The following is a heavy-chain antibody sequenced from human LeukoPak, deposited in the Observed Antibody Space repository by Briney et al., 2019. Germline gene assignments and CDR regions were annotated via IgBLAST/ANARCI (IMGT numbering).Heavy chain of an antibody. CDR1: GGSISSYY. Sequence: SETLSLTXTVSGGSISSYYWSWIRQPPGKGLEWIGYIYYSGSTNYNPSLKSRVTISVDTSKNQFSLKLSSVTAADTAVYYCARAGYYGSGSYNYFDYWGQGTLVTVSS. V-gene: IGHV4-59*01. CDR3: ARAGYYGSGSYNYFDY. D-gene: IGHD3-10*01. J-gene: IGHJ4*02. CDR2: IYYSGST.